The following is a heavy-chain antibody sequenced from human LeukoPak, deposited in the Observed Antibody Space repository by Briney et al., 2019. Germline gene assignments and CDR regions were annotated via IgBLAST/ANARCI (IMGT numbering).Heavy chain of an antibody. D-gene: IGHD4-17*01. CDR2: IYYSGST. CDR1: GASIGSRGYY. CDR3: ARYGDLYFDY. Sequence: SETLSLTCTVSGASIGSRGYYWSWIRQPPGKGLEWIGYIYYSGSTNYNPSPKSRVTISVDTSKNQFSLKLSSVTAADTAVYYCARYGDLYFDYWGQGTLVTVSS. J-gene: IGHJ4*02. V-gene: IGHV4-61*08.